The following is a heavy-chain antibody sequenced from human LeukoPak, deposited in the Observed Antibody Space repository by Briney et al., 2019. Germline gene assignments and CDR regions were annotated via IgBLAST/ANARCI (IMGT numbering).Heavy chain of an antibody. CDR2: INPNSGGT. Sequence: VASVKVSCKASGYTFTGYYMHWVRQAPGQGLEWMGWINPNSGGTNYAQKFQGRVTMTRDTSINTAYMELSRLRSDDTAVYYCARDLGEMATIKSSSFDYWGQGTLVTVSS. J-gene: IGHJ4*02. D-gene: IGHD5-24*01. CDR3: ARDLGEMATIKSSSFDY. CDR1: GYTFTGYY. V-gene: IGHV1-2*02.